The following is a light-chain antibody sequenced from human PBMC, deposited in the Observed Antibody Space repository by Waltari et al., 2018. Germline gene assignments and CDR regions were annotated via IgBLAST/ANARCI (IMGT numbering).Light chain of an antibody. CDR3: SSYTTSWTYV. V-gene: IGLV2-14*03. CDR2: DVT. J-gene: IGLJ1*01. Sequence: QSALTQPAPVSGSPGQSTTLPGTGTSSDIAFYNYVSWYQQYPGQAPKLIIYDVTSRPSGVSSRFSGSKSGHTAFLTISGLQAEDEADFFCSSYTTSWTYVFGTGTTVNVL. CDR1: SSDIAFYNY.